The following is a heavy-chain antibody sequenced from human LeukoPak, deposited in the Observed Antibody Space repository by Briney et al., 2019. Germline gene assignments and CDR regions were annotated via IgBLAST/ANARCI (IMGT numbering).Heavy chain of an antibody. CDR2: INSDGSST. CDR1: GFTFSSYW. J-gene: IGHJ4*02. CDR3: ATSRTFDY. V-gene: IGHV3-74*01. Sequence: GGSLRFSCAASGFTFSSYWMHWVRQSPGKGLVWVSGINSDGSSTSYADSVKGRFTISRDNAKNTVYLQMNSLRAEDTAVYHCATSRTFDYWGQGTLVTVSS.